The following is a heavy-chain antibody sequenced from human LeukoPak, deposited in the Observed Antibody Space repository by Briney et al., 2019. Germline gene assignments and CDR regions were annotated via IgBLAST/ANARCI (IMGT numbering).Heavy chain of an antibody. D-gene: IGHD3-16*01. CDR2: ISYSGST. Sequence: SETLSLTCTVSGDSISSNHWSWIRQPPGKGLEWIGYISYSGSTSYHPSLKSRVTISVDTSKNQFSLKLSSVTAADTAVYYCARVGRGDHTWGSYSCDHWGQGTLVTVSS. V-gene: IGHV4-59*01. CDR3: ARVGRGDHTWGSYSCDH. J-gene: IGHJ4*02. CDR1: GDSISSNH.